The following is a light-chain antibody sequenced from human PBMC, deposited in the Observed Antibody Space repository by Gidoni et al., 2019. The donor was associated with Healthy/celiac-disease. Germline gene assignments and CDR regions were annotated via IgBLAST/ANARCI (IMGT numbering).Light chain of an antibody. CDR3: QQYGSSF. CDR1: QSVSSSY. J-gene: IGKJ4*01. Sequence: ETVLPQSPGTLSLSPGDRATLSCRASQSVSSSYLAWYQQKPGQAPRLLIHGASRRAAGIPDRCSGSGSETDFTLTSSRLEPEDVAVYYCQQYGSSFFGGGTKVEIK. CDR2: GAS. V-gene: IGKV3-20*01.